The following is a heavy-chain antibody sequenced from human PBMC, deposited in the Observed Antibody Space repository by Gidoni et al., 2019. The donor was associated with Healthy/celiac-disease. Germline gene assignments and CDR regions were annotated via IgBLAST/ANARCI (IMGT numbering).Heavy chain of an antibody. J-gene: IGHJ6*02. D-gene: IGHD2-2*01. CDR2: INPSGGST. CDR1: GYTFTSYY. V-gene: IGHV1-46*01. CDR3: AREVAGDIVVVPAAINYYYYGMDV. Sequence: QVQLVQSGAEVKKPGASVKVSCKASGYTFTSYYMHWVRQAPGQGLEWMGIINPSGGSTSYAQKFQGRVTMTRDTSTSTVYMELSSLRSEDTAVYYCAREVAGDIVVVPAAINYYYYGMDVWGQGTRSPSP.